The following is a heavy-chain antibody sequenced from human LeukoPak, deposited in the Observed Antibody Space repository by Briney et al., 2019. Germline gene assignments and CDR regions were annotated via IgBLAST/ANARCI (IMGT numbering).Heavy chain of an antibody. CDR3: ARAQDIVAPNDY. CDR1: GYTFTGHY. J-gene: IGHJ4*02. Sequence: ASVKVSCKASGYTFTGHYLHWVRQAPGQGLEWVGWINPKNGGSNYAQKFQGRVTMTRNTSISTAYMELSSLRSEDTAVYYCARAQDIVAPNDYWGQGTLVTVSS. V-gene: IGHV1-2*02. CDR2: INPKNGGS. D-gene: IGHD5-12*01.